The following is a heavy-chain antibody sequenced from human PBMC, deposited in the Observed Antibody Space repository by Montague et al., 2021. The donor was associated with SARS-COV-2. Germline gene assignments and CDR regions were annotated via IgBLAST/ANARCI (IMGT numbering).Heavy chain of an antibody. J-gene: IGHJ6*02. CDR2: IFGGGST. CDR1: GFAVSRNY. V-gene: IGHV3-66*01. D-gene: IGHD1-26*01. CDR3: AKGGTSYFYGMDV. Sequence: SLRLSCAASGFAVSRNYMGWVRQAPGKGLEWVSIIFGGGSTNYADSVKGRFTISRDFSQSTLYLQMNSLRAEDTAVYYCAKGGTSYFYGMDVWGQGTTVAVSS.